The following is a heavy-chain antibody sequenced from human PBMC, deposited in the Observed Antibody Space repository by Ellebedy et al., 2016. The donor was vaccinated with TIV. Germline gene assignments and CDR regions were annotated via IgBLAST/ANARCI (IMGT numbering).Heavy chain of an antibody. CDR3: ARLWSSSGPVDY. CDR1: GGSISSSSYY. D-gene: IGHD3-22*01. J-gene: IGHJ4*02. Sequence: SETLSLXXTVSGGSISSSSYYWGWIRQPPGKGLEWIGSIYYSGSTYYNPSLKSRVTISVDTSKNQFSLKLSSVTAADTAVYYCARLWSSSGPVDYWGQGTLVTVSS. V-gene: IGHV4-39*01. CDR2: IYYSGST.